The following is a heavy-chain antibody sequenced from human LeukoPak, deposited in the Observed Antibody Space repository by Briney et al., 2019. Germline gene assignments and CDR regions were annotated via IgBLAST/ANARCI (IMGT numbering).Heavy chain of an antibody. CDR3: ARSGGNWFDP. Sequence: PSETLSLTCAVYGGSFSGYYWSWIRQPPGKGLEWIGEINHSGSTNYNPSLKSRVTISVDASKNQYSLKRSSVTAADTAVYYCARSGGNWFDPWGQGTLVTVSS. CDR2: INHSGST. J-gene: IGHJ5*02. D-gene: IGHD2-15*01. V-gene: IGHV4-34*01. CDR1: GGSFSGYY.